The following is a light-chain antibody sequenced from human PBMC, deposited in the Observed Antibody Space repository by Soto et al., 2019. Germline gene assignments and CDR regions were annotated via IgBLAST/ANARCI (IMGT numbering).Light chain of an antibody. Sequence: EIVLTQSPGTLSLSPGERATLYCRASQSVSSSYLAWYQQKPGQAPRLLIYYISTRATGIPARFSGSGPGTEFTLTINSLQSEDSAVYYCQQHNQWPITFGQGTRLEI. J-gene: IGKJ5*01. CDR2: YIS. CDR1: QSVSSSY. CDR3: QQHNQWPIT. V-gene: IGKV3D-20*02.